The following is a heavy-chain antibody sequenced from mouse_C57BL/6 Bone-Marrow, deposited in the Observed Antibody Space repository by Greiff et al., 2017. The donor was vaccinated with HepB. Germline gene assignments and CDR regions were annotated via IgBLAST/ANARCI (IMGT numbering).Heavy chain of an antibody. CDR3: ARNFDYYAMDY. J-gene: IGHJ4*01. V-gene: IGHV1-69*01. Sequence: QVQLQQPGAELVMPGASVKLSCKASGYTFTSYWMHWVKQRPGQGLEWIGEIDPSDSYTNYNQKFKGKSTLTVDKSSSTAYMQLSSLTSEDSAVYYCARNFDYYAMDYWGQGTSGTGSS. CDR2: IDPSDSYT. CDR1: GYTFTSYW.